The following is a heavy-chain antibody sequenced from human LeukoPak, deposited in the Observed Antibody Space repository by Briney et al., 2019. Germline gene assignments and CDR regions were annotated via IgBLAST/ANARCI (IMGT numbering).Heavy chain of an antibody. Sequence: GGSLRLYCAAPGFTFSDYYMSWIRQAPGKGLEWVSYISSSGSTIYYADSVKGRFTISRDNAKNSLYLQMNSLRAEDTAVYYCARGLVGARWYYFDYWGQGTLVTVSS. D-gene: IGHD1-26*01. CDR3: ARGLVGARWYYFDY. V-gene: IGHV3-11*01. CDR2: ISSSGSTI. CDR1: GFTFSDYY. J-gene: IGHJ4*02.